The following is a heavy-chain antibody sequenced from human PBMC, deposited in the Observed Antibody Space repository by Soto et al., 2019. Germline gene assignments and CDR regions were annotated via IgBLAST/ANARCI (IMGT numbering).Heavy chain of an antibody. D-gene: IGHD2-15*01. J-gene: IGHJ6*03. Sequence: AETLSLTCTVSGGSISSYYWSWIRQPPGKGLERIGYIYYSGSTNYNPSLKSRVTISVDTSKNQFSLKLSSVTAADTAVYYCARHETGGYYYYYYMDVWGKGTTVTVSS. CDR2: IYYSGST. V-gene: IGHV4-59*08. CDR1: GGSISSYY. CDR3: ARHETGGYYYYYYMDV.